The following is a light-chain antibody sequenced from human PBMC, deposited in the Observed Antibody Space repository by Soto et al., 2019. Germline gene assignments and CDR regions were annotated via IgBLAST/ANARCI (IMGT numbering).Light chain of an antibody. J-gene: IGKJ3*01. CDR2: GAS. CDR3: QQYGSSAFT. V-gene: IGKV3-20*01. Sequence: EIVLTQSPGTLSLSPGERATLSCRASQSVSSSYLAWYQQKLGQAPRLLIYGASSRATGIPDRFSGSGSGTDFTLTISRLEPEDFAVYYCQQYGSSAFTFGPGTKVDIK. CDR1: QSVSSSY.